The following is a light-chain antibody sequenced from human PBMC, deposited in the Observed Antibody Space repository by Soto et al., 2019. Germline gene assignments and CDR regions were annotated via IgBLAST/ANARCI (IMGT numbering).Light chain of an antibody. CDR1: TGTVTSGHY. Sequence: QAVVTQEPSLTVSPGGTVTLTCGSSTGTVTSGHYPYWFQQRPGQAPRTLIFDTTNKHSWTPARFSGSLLGGKAALTLSGAQPEDEADYYCLFSFGAARVFGGGTKLTVL. J-gene: IGLJ3*02. CDR3: LFSFGAARV. V-gene: IGLV7-46*01. CDR2: DTT.